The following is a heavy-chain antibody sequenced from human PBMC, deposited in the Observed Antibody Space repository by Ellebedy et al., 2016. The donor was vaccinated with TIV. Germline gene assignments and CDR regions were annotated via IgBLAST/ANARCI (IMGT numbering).Heavy chain of an antibody. V-gene: IGHV4-31*03. CDR3: ARASIFRTDY. D-gene: IGHD3-3*01. J-gene: IGHJ4*02. Sequence: SETLSLTXSVSGDSISNAGFYWSWIRQRPGKALEWIGYIFYSGTTYYNPSLESRLTMSVDTSENQFSLKLTSVTAADTAIYYCARASIFRTDYWGQGTLVTVSS. CDR2: IFYSGTT. CDR1: GDSISNAGFY.